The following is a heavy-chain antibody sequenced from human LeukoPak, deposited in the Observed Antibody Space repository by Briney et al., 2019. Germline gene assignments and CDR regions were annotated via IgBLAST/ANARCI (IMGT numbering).Heavy chain of an antibody. D-gene: IGHD3-3*01. V-gene: IGHV1-69*05. J-gene: IGHJ4*02. CDR3: ARFLTIFGVVTGRHDY. CDR1: GGTFSSYA. CDR2: IIPIFGTA. Sequence: SVKVSCKASGGTFSSYAISWVRQAPGQGLEWMGGIIPIFGTANYAQKFQGRVTITTDESTSTAYMELSSLRSEDTAVYYCARFLTIFGVVTGRHDYWGQGTLVTVSS.